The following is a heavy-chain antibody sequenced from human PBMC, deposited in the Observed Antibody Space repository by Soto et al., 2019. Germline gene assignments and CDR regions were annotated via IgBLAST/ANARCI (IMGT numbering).Heavy chain of an antibody. CDR3: AASVGATLVYYYYGMDV. CDR2: ISGSGGST. V-gene: IGHV3-23*01. CDR1: GFTFSSYA. J-gene: IGHJ6*02. D-gene: IGHD1-26*01. Sequence: PGGSLRLSCAASGFTFSSYAMSWVRQAPGKGQEWVSAISGSGGSTYYADSVKGRFTISRDNSKNTLYLQMNSLRAEDTAVYYCAASVGATLVYYYYGMDVWGQGTTVTVSS.